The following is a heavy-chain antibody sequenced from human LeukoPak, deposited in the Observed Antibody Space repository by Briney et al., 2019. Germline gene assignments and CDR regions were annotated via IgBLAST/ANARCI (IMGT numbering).Heavy chain of an antibody. D-gene: IGHD4-17*01. V-gene: IGHV4-39*02. CDR3: ARENDDYGTN. J-gene: IGHJ4*02. CDR1: GGSISSSSYY. CDR2: IYYSGST. Sequence: SETLSLXCTVSGGSISSSSYYWGWIRQPPGKGLEWIGSIYYSGSTYYNPSLKSRVTISVDTSKNQFSLKLSSVTAADTAVYYCARENDDYGTNWGQGTLVTVSS.